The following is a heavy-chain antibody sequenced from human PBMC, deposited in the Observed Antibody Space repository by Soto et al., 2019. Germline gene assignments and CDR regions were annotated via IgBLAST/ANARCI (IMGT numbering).Heavy chain of an antibody. D-gene: IGHD6-19*01. V-gene: IGHV3-15*01. Sequence: GGSLRLSCAASGFTFSNAWMSWVRQAPGKGLEWVGRIKSKTDGGTTDYAAPVKGRFTISRDDSKNTLYLQMDSLKTEDTGVYYCTTEIIAVAGTDYYYYYGMDVWGQGTTVTVSS. CDR2: IKSKTDGGTT. CDR3: TTEIIAVAGTDYYYYYGMDV. CDR1: GFTFSNAW. J-gene: IGHJ6*02.